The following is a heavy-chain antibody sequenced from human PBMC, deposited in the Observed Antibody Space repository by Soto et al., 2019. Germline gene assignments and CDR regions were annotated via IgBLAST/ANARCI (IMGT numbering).Heavy chain of an antibody. D-gene: IGHD3-3*02. V-gene: IGHV4-30-2*01. CDR3: TRVADR. Sequence: QLQLQESGSGLVKPSQTLSLTCAVSGGSISTGCYSWSWIRQPPGKGLEWIGYIYHSGSTYDTPSLKSRVTVPVDTAKNQFALKLSSLAAADTPVYWCTRVADRWGQGTMVTVSS. CDR2: IYHSGST. CDR1: GGSISTGCYS. J-gene: IGHJ5*02.